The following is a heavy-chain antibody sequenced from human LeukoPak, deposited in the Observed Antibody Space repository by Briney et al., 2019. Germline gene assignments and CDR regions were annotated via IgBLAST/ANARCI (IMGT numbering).Heavy chain of an antibody. V-gene: IGHV1-46*01. CDR1: GYTFTSYY. Sequence: ASVKLSCKASGYTFTSYYMHWVRQAPGQGLEWMGIINPSGGSTSYAQKFQGRVTMTRDTSTSTVYMELSSLRSEDTAVYYCARNLNDYGGHNPPLYWGQGTLVTVSS. CDR3: ARNLNDYGGHNPPLY. J-gene: IGHJ4*02. D-gene: IGHD4-17*01. CDR2: INPSGGST.